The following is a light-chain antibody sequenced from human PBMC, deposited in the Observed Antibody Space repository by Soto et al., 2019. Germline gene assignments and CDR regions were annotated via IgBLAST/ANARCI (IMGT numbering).Light chain of an antibody. CDR2: GAS. Sequence: EVVLTQSPATQSVSPGERATLSCRASQTINSNLAWYQQKPGQAPRLLIYGASTRATGIPARFSGSGSGTEFTLTISSLQSEDVAVYYCQQYHKWPITFGQGTRLEIK. V-gene: IGKV3-15*01. J-gene: IGKJ5*01. CDR1: QTINSN. CDR3: QQYHKWPIT.